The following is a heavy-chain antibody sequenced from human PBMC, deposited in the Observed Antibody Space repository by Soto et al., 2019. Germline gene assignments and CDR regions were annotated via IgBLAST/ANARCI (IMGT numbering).Heavy chain of an antibody. Sequence: EVQLVESGGGLVKPGGSLRLSCATSGFTFSNAWMNWVRQAPGKGLEWVGRIKSKTDGGTTDYAAPVKGRFTISRDDSKNTLYLQMNSLKTENTAVYYCTTDHRGVEGSDAFDIWGQGTMVTVSS. CDR2: IKSKTDGGTT. D-gene: IGHD3-10*01. CDR1: GFTFSNAW. J-gene: IGHJ3*02. V-gene: IGHV3-15*07. CDR3: TTDHRGVEGSDAFDI.